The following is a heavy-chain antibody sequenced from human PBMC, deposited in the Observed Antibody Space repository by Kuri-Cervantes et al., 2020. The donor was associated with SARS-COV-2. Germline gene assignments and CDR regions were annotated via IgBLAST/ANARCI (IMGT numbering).Heavy chain of an antibody. D-gene: IGHD3-3*01. V-gene: IGHV3-30*03. J-gene: IGHJ6*02. CDR2: ISYDGSNK. Sequence: GGSLRLSCAASGFTVSSYGMHWVRQAPGKGLEWVAVISYDGSNKNYADSVKGRFTISRDNSKNTLYLQMNSLRAEDTAVYYCARDANRITIFGVVIIPGVGYVWGQGTTVTVSS. CDR1: GFTVSSYG. CDR3: ARDANRITIFGVVIIPGVGYV.